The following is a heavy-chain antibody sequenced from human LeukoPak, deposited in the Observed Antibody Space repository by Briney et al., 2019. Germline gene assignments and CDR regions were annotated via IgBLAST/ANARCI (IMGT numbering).Heavy chain of an antibody. D-gene: IGHD5-18*01. J-gene: IGHJ6*02. CDR1: GFTFSSYG. Sequence: GRSLRLSCAASGFTFSSYGMHWVRQAPGKGLEWVAVISYDGSNKYYADSVKGRFTISRDNSKNTLYLQMNSLRAEDTAVYYCAKDLDTARVMDVWGQGTTVTVSS. V-gene: IGHV3-30*18. CDR2: ISYDGSNK. CDR3: AKDLDTARVMDV.